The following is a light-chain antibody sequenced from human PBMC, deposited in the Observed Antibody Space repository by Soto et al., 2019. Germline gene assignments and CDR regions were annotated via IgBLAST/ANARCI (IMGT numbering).Light chain of an antibody. J-gene: IGKJ4*01. CDR3: QQTNTFRPLT. CDR2: GAS. CDR1: QGISNW. V-gene: IGKV1-12*01. Sequence: DIQMTQSPSSVSASVGDRVTITCRASQGISNWLAWYQQQPGKAPKLLIYGASSLQSGVPSRFSGGGSGTHFTLIISSLQPEDFATYYCQQTNTFRPLTFCCGTKVEI.